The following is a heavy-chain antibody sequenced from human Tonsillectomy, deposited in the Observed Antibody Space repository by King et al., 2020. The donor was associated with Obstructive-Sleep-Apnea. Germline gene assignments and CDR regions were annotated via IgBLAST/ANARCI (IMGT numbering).Heavy chain of an antibody. CDR1: GYSFTNYY. V-gene: IGHV5-51*01. J-gene: IGHJ6*02. Sequence: QLVQSGAEVKKPGESLKISCKGSGYSFTNYYIGWVRQMPGKGLEWMGIIYPGDSDSRYSPSFQGQVTISADKSISTAYLRWSSLKASDTAMYYCARLWGSYYHDYYYYYGMDVWGQGTTVTVSS. CDR2: IYPGDSDS. CDR3: ARLWGSYYHDYYYYYGMDV. D-gene: IGHD3-16*01.